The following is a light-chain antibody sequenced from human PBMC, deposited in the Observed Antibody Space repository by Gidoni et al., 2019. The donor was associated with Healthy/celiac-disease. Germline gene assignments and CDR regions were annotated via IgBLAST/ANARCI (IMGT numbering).Light chain of an antibody. CDR1: QSVSTSY. CDR3: QQYGSPLS. V-gene: IGKV3-20*01. Sequence: EIVLTQSPGTLSLSPGERATLSCRASQSVSTSYLAWYQPKPGQAPRLLMYGASSRATGIPERFSGSGSGTDFTLTISRMEPEDFAVYYCQQYGSPLSFGGGTKVEIK. J-gene: IGKJ4*01. CDR2: GAS.